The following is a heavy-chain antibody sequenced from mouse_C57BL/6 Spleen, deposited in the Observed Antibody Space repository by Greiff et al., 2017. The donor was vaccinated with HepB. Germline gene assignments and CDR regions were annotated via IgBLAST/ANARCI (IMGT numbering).Heavy chain of an antibody. CDR2: IHPNSGST. J-gene: IGHJ2*01. D-gene: IGHD1-1*01. CDR3: ARGVTTVVATGFDY. CDR1: GYTFTSYW. V-gene: IGHV1-64*01. Sequence: QVQLQQSGAELVKPGASVKLSCKASGYTFTSYWMHWVKQRPGQGLEWIGMIHPNSGSTNYNEKFKSKATLTVDKSSSTAYMQLSSLTSEDSAVYYCARGVTTVVATGFDYWGQGTTLTVSS.